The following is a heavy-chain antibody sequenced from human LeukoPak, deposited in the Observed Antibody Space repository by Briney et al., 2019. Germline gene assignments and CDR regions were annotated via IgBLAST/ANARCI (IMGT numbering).Heavy chain of an antibody. CDR1: GFTFSRYS. CDR3: ARDPQIHWGSAYYFDY. V-gene: IGHV3-48*02. J-gene: IGHJ4*02. CDR2: ISSSSSTI. Sequence: GGSLRLSCAASGFTFSRYSMNWVRQAPGKGLEWVSYISSSSSTIYYADSVKGRFTISRDNAKNSLYLQMNSLRDEDTAVYYCARDPQIHWGSAYYFDYWGQGTLVTVSS. D-gene: IGHD7-27*01.